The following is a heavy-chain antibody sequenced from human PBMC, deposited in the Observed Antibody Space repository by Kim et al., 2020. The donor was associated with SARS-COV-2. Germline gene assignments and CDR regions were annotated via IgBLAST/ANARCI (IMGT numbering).Heavy chain of an antibody. CDR3: ARGRYCSSTSCRYYYYYMDV. CDR2: INHSGST. J-gene: IGHJ6*03. CDR1: GGSFSGYY. V-gene: IGHV4-34*01. Sequence: SETLSLTCAVYGGSFSGYYWSWIRQPPGKGLEWIGEINHSGSTNYNPSLKSRVTISVDTSKNQFSLKLSSVTAADTAVYYCARGRYCSSTSCRYYYYYMDVWVKGTTVTVSS. D-gene: IGHD2-2*01.